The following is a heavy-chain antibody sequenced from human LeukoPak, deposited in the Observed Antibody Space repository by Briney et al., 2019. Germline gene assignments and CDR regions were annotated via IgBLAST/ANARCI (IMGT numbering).Heavy chain of an antibody. J-gene: IGHJ3*02. CDR3: ARDGLVWAVEGAFDI. D-gene: IGHD2-8*01. Sequence: SETLSLTCTVSGGSISSYYWSWIRQPPGKGLEWIGYIYYSGSTNYNPSLKSRVTISVDTSKNQFSLKLSSVTAADTAVYYCARDGLVWAVEGAFDIWGQGTMVTVSS. CDR1: GGSISSYY. CDR2: IYYSGST. V-gene: IGHV4-59*01.